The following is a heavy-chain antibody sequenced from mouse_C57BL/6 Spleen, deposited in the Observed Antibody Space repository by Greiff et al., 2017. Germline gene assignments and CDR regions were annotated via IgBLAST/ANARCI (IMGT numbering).Heavy chain of an antibody. D-gene: IGHD1-1*01. CDR1: GYTFTDYY. CDR3: ANYSVVTNYYAMDD. CDR2: IGPGSGST. Sequence: QVQLQQSGAELVKPGASVKISCKASGYTFTDYYIHWVKQRPGQGLEWIGKIGPGSGSTYYNEKFKGKATLTADKSSSTADMQLRSLTSEDSAVYFCANYSVVTNYYAMDDWGQGTSVTVAS. J-gene: IGHJ4*01. V-gene: IGHV1-77*01.